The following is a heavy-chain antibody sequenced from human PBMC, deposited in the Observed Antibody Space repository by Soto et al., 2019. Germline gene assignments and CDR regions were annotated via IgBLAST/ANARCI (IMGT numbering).Heavy chain of an antibody. CDR1: GFTFSSYG. Sequence: GGSLRLSCAASGFTFSSYGMHWVRQAPGKGLEWVAVIWYDGSNKYYADSVKGRFTISRDNSKNTLYLQMNSLRAEDTAVYYCARDGPGESGKYSSSWGPLYYFDYWGQGTLVTVSS. V-gene: IGHV3-33*01. CDR3: ARDGPGESGKYSSSWGPLYYFDY. D-gene: IGHD6-13*01. J-gene: IGHJ4*02. CDR2: IWYDGSNK.